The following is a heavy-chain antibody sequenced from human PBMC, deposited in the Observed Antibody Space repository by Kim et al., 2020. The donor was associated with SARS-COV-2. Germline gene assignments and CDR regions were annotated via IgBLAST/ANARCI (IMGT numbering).Heavy chain of an antibody. D-gene: IGHD3-22*01. CDR3: ARDHHDSSGYYYEGYFQH. J-gene: IGHJ1*01. V-gene: IGHV3-30*04. CDR1: GFTFSSYA. Sequence: GGSLRLSCAASGFTFSSYAMHWVRQAPGKGLEWVAVISYDGSNKYYADSVKGRFTISRDNSKNTLYLQMNSLRAEDTAVYYCARDHHDSSGYYYEGYFQHWGQGTLVTVSS. CDR2: ISYDGSNK.